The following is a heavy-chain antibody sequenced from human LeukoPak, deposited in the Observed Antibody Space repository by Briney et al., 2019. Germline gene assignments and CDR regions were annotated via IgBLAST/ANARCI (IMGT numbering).Heavy chain of an antibody. V-gene: IGHV3-21*01. Sequence: PGGSLRLSCAASGFTFTTHTMNWVRQAPGKGLEWVSSISSSSSYIYYADSVKGRFTISRDNAKNSPYLQMNSLRAEDTAVYYCARDKYGDYYFDYWGQGALVTVSS. D-gene: IGHD4-17*01. CDR3: ARDKYGDYYFDY. J-gene: IGHJ4*02. CDR2: ISSSSSYI. CDR1: GFTFTTHT.